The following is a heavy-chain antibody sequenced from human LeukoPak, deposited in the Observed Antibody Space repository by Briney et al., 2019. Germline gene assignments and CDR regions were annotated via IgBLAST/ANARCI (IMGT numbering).Heavy chain of an antibody. CDR3: AKDDPQYYYGSGSYYRIPRYYGMDV. J-gene: IGHJ6*02. CDR1: GFTFSSSA. V-gene: IGHV3-23*01. CDR2: ISASGGST. D-gene: IGHD3-10*01. Sequence: GGSLRLSCAASGFTFSSSAMSWVRQVPGKGLEWVSGISASGGSTYYADSVKGRFTISRDNSKNTLYLQMNSLRAEDTAVYYCAKDDPQYYYGSGSYYRIPRYYGMDVWGQGTTVTVSS.